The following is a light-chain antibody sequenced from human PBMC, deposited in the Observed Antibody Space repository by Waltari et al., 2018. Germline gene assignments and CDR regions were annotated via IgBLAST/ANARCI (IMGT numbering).Light chain of an antibody. CDR2: EVS. Sequence: QSALTQPASVSGSPGQSITISCTGTSSAVGGYNYFSRYQQHPGKAPKLMIYEVSNRPSGVSNRFSGSKSGNTASLTISGLQAEDEADYYCSSYTSSSTLGVFGGGTKLTVL. CDR3: SSYTSSSTLGV. V-gene: IGLV2-14*01. J-gene: IGLJ3*02. CDR1: SSAVGGYNY.